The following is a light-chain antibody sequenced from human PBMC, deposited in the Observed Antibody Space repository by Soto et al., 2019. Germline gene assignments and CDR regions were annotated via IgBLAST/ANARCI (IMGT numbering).Light chain of an antibody. CDR2: EVS. Sequence: QSALTQPPSASGSPGQSVTISCTETSSDVGAYNYVSWYQQYPGKAPKLMIYEVSKRPSGVPDRFSGSKSGKTASLTVSGLQAEDEADYYCSSYAGSNIWVFGGGTKLTVL. CDR3: SSYAGSNIWV. J-gene: IGLJ3*02. CDR1: SSDVGAYNY. V-gene: IGLV2-8*01.